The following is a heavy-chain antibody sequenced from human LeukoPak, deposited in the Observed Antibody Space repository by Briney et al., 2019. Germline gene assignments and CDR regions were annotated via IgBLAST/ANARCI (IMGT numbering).Heavy chain of an antibody. D-gene: IGHD6-19*01. Sequence: PGGSLRLSCAASGFTFNSYSMNWVRQAPGKGLEWVSSISSSSNYIYYADPVKGRFTISRDNAKNSLYLQMNSLRAEDTAVYYCARDRSSGWYIFDYWGQGTLVTVSS. CDR1: GFTFNSYS. V-gene: IGHV3-21*01. CDR3: ARDRSSGWYIFDY. J-gene: IGHJ4*02. CDR2: ISSSSNYI.